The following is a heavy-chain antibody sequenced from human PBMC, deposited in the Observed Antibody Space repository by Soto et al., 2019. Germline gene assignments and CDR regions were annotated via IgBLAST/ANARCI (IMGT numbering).Heavy chain of an antibody. D-gene: IGHD5-12*01. V-gene: IGHV4-31*03. J-gene: IGHJ4*02. CDR2: IYCSGST. Sequence: SETLSLTCTVSGGSISSGGYYWSWIRQHPGKGLEWIGYIYCSGSTFYNPSLKSRVTISVDTSKNQFSLKLSSVTAADTAVYYCARDGRDGYNYFDYWGQGTLVTVSS. CDR1: GGSISSGGYY. CDR3: ARDGRDGYNYFDY.